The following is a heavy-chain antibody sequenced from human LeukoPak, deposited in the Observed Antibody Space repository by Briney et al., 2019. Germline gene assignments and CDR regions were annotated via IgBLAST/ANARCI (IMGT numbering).Heavy chain of an antibody. CDR2: INPNTGDT. V-gene: IGHV1-2*02. CDR3: ARDKRSTAGNWFDP. CDR1: GYTFTGYY. J-gene: IGHJ5*02. D-gene: IGHD1-14*01. Sequence: GASVKVSCKASGYTFTGYYMHWVRQAPGQGLEWMGWINPNTGDTDYAQKFQGRVTVTRDTSISTAYMELSTLRSDDAAVYYCARDKRSTAGNWFDPWGQGTLVTVSS.